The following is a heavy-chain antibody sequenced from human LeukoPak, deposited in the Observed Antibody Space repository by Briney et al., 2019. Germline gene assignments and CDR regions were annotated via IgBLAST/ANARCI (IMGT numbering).Heavy chain of an antibody. V-gene: IGHV3-9*03. CDR3: AKDITAYSSSVGDAFDI. D-gene: IGHD6-6*01. CDR1: GFTFGDYA. J-gene: IGHJ3*02. CDR2: ISWNSGSI. Sequence: GGSLRLSCAASGFTFGDYAMHWVRQAPGKGLEWVSGISWNSGSIGYADSVKGRFTISRDNAKNSLYLQMNSLRAEDMALYYCAKDITAYSSSVGDAFDIWGQGTMVTVSS.